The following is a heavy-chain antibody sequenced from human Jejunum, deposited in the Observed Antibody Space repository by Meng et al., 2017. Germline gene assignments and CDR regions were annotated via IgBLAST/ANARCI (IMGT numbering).Heavy chain of an antibody. V-gene: IGHV1-18*01. CDR2: ISGYNGDT. J-gene: IGHJ4*02. CDR3: AKDYYSDYVYDY. CDR1: GYTFTSNG. Sequence: QLVESGAEVKEPGASVKASCKASGYTFTSNGIGWVRQAPGQGLEWMGWISGYNGDTNYAQKFQGRVSMTTDTSTSTAYMELRSLISDDTAVYYCAKDYYSDYVYDYWGQGTLVTVSS. D-gene: IGHD4-11*01.